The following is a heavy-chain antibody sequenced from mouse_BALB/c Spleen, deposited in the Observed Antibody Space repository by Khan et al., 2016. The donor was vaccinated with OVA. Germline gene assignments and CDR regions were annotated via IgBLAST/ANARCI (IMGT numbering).Heavy chain of an antibody. Sequence: VQLKESGPSLVKPSQTLSLTCSVTGDSITSGYWSWIRKFLGNKLEYMGYMIYTGYTDYNPSLKSRLAINRHKSKNQYYLQLNSVTTEDTATYYCARSTYRYAFAYWGQGNLVTVSA. J-gene: IGHJ3*01. CDR3: ARSTYRYAFAY. D-gene: IGHD2-14*01. CDR2: MIYTGYT. CDR1: GDSITSGY. V-gene: IGHV3-8*02.